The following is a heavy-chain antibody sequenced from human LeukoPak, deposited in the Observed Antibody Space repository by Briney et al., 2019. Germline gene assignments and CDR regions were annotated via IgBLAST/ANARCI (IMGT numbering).Heavy chain of an antibody. CDR2: ISSSGSTI. V-gene: IGHV3-48*03. CDR1: GFTFSSYE. Sequence: GGSLRLSCAASGFTFSSYEMNWVRQAPGKGLEWVSYISSSGSTIYYADSVKGRFTISRDNAKNSLYLQMNSLRAEDTAVYYCARGGAAAGTSYYYYYYYMDVWGKGTTVTVSS. D-gene: IGHD6-13*01. CDR3: ARGGAAAGTSYYYYYYYMDV. J-gene: IGHJ6*03.